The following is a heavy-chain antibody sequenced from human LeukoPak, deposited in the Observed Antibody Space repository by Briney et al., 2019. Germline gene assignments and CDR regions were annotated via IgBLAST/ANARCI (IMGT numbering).Heavy chain of an antibody. Sequence: ASVKVSCKVSGYTLTELSMHWVRQAPGKGLEWMGGFDPEDGETIYAQKFQGRVTMTEDTSTGTAYMELSSLRSEDTAVYYCATVALDGGYSIAFDIWGQGTMVTVSS. CDR3: ATVALDGGYSIAFDI. CDR2: FDPEDGET. J-gene: IGHJ3*02. CDR1: GYTLTELS. D-gene: IGHD4-23*01. V-gene: IGHV1-24*01.